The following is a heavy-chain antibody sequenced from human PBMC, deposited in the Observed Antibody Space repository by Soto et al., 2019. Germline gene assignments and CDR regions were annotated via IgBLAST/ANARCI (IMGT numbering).Heavy chain of an antibody. V-gene: IGHV4-30-4*01. J-gene: IGHJ5*02. CDR1: GGCISSGDYY. CDR3: GGLQSMRLSGLDP. Sequence: SETLSLTCTVSGGCISSGDYYWSWIRQPPGKGLEWIGYIYYSGSTYYNPSLKSRVTISVDTSKNQFSLKLSSVTAADTAVYYWGGLQSMRLSGLDPWGQGYLVTVSS. CDR2: IYYSGST. D-gene: IGHD4-4*01.